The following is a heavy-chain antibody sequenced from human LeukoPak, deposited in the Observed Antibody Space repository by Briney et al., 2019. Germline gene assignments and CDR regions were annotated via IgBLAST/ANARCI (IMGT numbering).Heavy chain of an antibody. CDR3: AREDASGSYWDYYMDV. V-gene: IGHV4-61*02. D-gene: IGHD3-10*01. CDR2: IYYSGST. J-gene: IGHJ6*03. CDR1: GGSISSGSYY. Sequence: SQTLSLTCTVSGGSISSGSYYWSWIRQPAGKGLEWIGRIYYSGSTYYNPSLKSRVTISLDTSKNQFSLKLNSVTAADTAVYYCAREDASGSYWDYYMDVWGKGTTVTVSS.